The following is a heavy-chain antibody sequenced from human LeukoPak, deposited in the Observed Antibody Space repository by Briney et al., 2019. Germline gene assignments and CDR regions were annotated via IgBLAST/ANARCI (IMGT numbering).Heavy chain of an antibody. CDR3: ARDYGGSSPFDY. CDR1: GFTFSRYS. Sequence: GGSLRLSCAASGFTFSRYSMNWVRQAPGKGLEWVSSISSSHTYIYYADSVKGRFTISRDNAKNSLYLQMNSLRAEDTAVYYCARDYGGSSPFDYWGQGTLVTVSS. J-gene: IGHJ4*02. V-gene: IGHV3-21*01. CDR2: ISSSHTYI. D-gene: IGHD4-23*01.